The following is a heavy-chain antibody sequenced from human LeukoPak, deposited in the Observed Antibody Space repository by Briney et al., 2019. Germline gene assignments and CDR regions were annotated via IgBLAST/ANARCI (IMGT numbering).Heavy chain of an antibody. V-gene: IGHV4-59*01. CDR2: IYYSGST. CDR3: ATPKNFWSGYYFDY. CDR1: GGSISSYY. J-gene: IGHJ4*02. D-gene: IGHD3-3*01. Sequence: SETLSLTCTVSGGSISSYYWSWIRQPPGKGLEWIGYIYYSGSTNYNPSLKSRVTISVDTSKNQFSLKLSSVTAADTAVYYCATPKNFWSGYYFDYWGQGTLVTVSS.